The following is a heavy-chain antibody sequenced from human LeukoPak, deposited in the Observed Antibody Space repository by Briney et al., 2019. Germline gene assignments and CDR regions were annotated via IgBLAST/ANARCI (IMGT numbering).Heavy chain of an antibody. J-gene: IGHJ4*02. D-gene: IGHD3-10*01. V-gene: IGHV3-15*01. CDR2: IKSNSDGGTT. Sequence: PGGSLRLSCATSGFTFSNAWMSWVRQAPGKGLEWVGRIKSNSDGGTTVYAAPLKGRFTISRDDSKNTLFLQVNSLKTEDTAVYSFTKPPYGRWGYGGQGPLVTVSS. CDR3: TKPPYGRWGY. CDR1: GFTFSNAW.